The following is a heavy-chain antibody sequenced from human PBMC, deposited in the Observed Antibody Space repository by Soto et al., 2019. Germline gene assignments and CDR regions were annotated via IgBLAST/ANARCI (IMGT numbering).Heavy chain of an antibody. J-gene: IGHJ4*02. D-gene: IGHD2-2*01. CDR1: EYSFGDYY. V-gene: IGHV1-2*02. Sequence: ASVKVSCKTSEYSFGDYYLHWVRQAPEQGLEWMGWINLNDGGTNSPRKFQGRLTMTRDKSITTVYMELSRLRSDDTAVYFCVRDAPPHQSFFDLWGKGHLVTVSS. CDR2: INLNDGGT. CDR3: VRDAPPHQSFFDL.